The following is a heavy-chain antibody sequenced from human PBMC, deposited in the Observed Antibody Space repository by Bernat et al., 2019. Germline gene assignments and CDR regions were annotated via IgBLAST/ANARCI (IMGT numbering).Heavy chain of an antibody. V-gene: IGHV3-23*01. D-gene: IGHD3-16*02. CDR2: ISGSGGST. CDR3: AKESSPTIWGSYRYNRNWFDP. J-gene: IGHJ5*02. Sequence: EVQLLESGGGLVQPGGSLRLSCAASGFTFSSYAMSWVRQAPGKGLEWVSAISGSGGSTYYADSVKGRFTISRDNSKNTLYLQMNSLRAEDTAVYYCAKESSPTIWGSYRYNRNWFDPWGQGTLVTVSS. CDR1: GFTFSSYA.